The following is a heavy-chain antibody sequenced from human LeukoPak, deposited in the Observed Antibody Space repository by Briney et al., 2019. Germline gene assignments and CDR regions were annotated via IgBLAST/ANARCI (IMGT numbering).Heavy chain of an antibody. CDR1: GFSISAYW. J-gene: IGHJ6*02. D-gene: IGHD2-21*01. Sequence: GGSLRLSCAASGFSISAYWMTWVRQAPGKGLERVANINQDGSEKYSVDSVKGRFTISRDNAKNSLYLQMDSLRAEDTAVYYCARDLVVVGSYFYYGMDVWGQGTTVTVSS. CDR3: ARDLVVVGSYFYYGMDV. V-gene: IGHV3-7*01. CDR2: INQDGSEK.